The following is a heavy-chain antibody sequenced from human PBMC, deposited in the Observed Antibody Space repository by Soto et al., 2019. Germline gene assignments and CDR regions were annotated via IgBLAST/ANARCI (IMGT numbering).Heavy chain of an antibody. Sequence: QVQLVESGGGVVQPGRSLRLSCAASGFTFSSYAMHWVRQAPGKGLEWVAVISYDGSNKYYADSVKGRFTISRDNSKNTLYLQMNSLRAEDTAVYYCARGEGWLDYWGQGTLVTVSS. CDR1: GFTFSSYA. CDR3: ARGEGWLDY. V-gene: IGHV3-30-3*01. CDR2: ISYDGSNK. J-gene: IGHJ4*02. D-gene: IGHD6-19*01.